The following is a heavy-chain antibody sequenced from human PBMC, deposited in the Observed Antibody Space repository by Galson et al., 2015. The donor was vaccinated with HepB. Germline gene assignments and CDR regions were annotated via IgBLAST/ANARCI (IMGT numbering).Heavy chain of an antibody. CDR1: GFTFSNAW. CDR3: TTDPSGGERGLRFNYYFDY. Sequence: SLRLSCAASGFTFSNAWMSWVRQAPGKGLEWVGRIKSKTDGGTTDYAAPVKGRFTISRDDSKNTLYLQMNSLKTEDTAVYYCTTDPSGGERGLRFNYYFDYWGQGTLVTVSS. J-gene: IGHJ4*02. CDR2: IKSKTDGGTT. V-gene: IGHV3-15*01. D-gene: IGHD3-16*01.